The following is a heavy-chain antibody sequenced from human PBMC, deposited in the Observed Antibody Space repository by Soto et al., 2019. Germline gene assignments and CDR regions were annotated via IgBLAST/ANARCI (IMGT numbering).Heavy chain of an antibody. D-gene: IGHD3-3*01. CDR2: INHSGTT. CDR1: GGTFSGYY. CDR3: ATSALRFLEWLPSAPLDY. Sequence: PSETLSLTCAVYGGTFSGYYWSWIRQPPGKGLEWIGEINHSGTTNYNPSLKSRVTISADTSKNQFSLKLSSVTAADTAAYYCATSALRFLEWLPSAPLDYWGQGTLVTVSS. J-gene: IGHJ4*02. V-gene: IGHV4-34*08.